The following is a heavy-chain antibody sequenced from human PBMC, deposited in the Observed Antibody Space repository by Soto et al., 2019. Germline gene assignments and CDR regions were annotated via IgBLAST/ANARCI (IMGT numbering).Heavy chain of an antibody. CDR2: TYYRSRWYN. J-gene: IGHJ4*02. CDR1: GDSVSSNSAA. CDR3: AREGYTMVRGVITYYFDY. Sequence: PSQTLSLTCAISGDSVSSNSAAWNWIRQSPSRGLEWLGRTYYRSRWYNDYAVSVRSRITINPDTSKNQFSLQLNSVTPEDTAVYYCAREGYTMVRGVITYYFDYWGQGTLVTVSS. V-gene: IGHV6-1*01. D-gene: IGHD3-10*01.